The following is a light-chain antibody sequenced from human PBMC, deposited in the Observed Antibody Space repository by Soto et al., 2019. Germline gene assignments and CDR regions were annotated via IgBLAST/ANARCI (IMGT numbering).Light chain of an antibody. CDR3: TTFAPGRIYV. Sequence: QSALTQPASVSGSPGQSITISCSGASSGIGPYDYVSWYQHHPGRAPKLLIYEVSNRPSGVSYRFSGSKSGNTASLTISGLQAEDEGDYYCTTFAPGRIYVFGSGTKLTVL. CDR2: EVS. J-gene: IGLJ1*01. V-gene: IGLV2-14*01. CDR1: SSGIGPYDY.